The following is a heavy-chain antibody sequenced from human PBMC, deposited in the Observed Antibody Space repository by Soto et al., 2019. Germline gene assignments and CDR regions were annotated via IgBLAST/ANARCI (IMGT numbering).Heavy chain of an antibody. D-gene: IGHD1-1*01. CDR3: ARDEAYKWNDGGWFDP. Sequence: QVQLVQSGAEVKKPGASVKVSCKASGYTFTRYGISWVRQASGQGLEWMGWISAYNGNTKYAQKLQGRVTMTTDTSTSTAYMELRSLRSDDTAVYYCARDEAYKWNDGGWFDPWGQGTLVTVSS. J-gene: IGHJ5*02. CDR2: ISAYNGNT. CDR1: GYTFTRYG. V-gene: IGHV1-18*01.